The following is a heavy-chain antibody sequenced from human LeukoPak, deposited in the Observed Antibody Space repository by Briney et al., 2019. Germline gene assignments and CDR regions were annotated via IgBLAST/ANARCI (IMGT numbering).Heavy chain of an antibody. Sequence: SETLSLTCTVSGGSISSSSYYWGWIRQPPGKGLQWIGSIYYSGSTYYNPSLKSRVTISVDTSKNQFSLKLSSVTAADTAVYYCARRDSSGYYLGGDYWGQGTLVTVSS. V-gene: IGHV4-39*01. D-gene: IGHD3-22*01. CDR3: ARRDSSGYYLGGDY. J-gene: IGHJ4*02. CDR1: GGSISSSSYY. CDR2: IYYSGST.